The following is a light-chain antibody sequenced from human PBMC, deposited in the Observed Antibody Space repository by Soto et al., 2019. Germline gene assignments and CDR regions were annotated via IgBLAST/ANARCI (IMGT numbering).Light chain of an antibody. CDR1: QSISSW. CDR3: QQYNSHLLT. CDR2: DAS. Sequence: DIQMTQSPSTLSASVGDRVTITCRASQSISSWLAWYQQKPGKAPKLLIYDASSLERGVPSRFSGSGSGTEFTLTITSLQPDDLATYYCQQYNSHLLTFGGGTKVDIK. J-gene: IGKJ4*01. V-gene: IGKV1-5*01.